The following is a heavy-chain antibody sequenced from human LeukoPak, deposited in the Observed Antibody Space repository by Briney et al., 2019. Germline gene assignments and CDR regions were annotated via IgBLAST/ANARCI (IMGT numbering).Heavy chain of an antibody. V-gene: IGHV5-51*01. J-gene: IGHJ4*02. Sequence: GESLKISCKGSGYSFTNYWIAWVRQMPGKGLEWMGIIYPDDSVTRYSPSFQGQVTISADRSISTAYLQWSSLKASDTAMYYCARLSTFPDFWGQGTLATVSS. D-gene: IGHD2/OR15-2a*01. CDR3: ARLSTFPDF. CDR2: IYPDDSVT. CDR1: GYSFTNYW.